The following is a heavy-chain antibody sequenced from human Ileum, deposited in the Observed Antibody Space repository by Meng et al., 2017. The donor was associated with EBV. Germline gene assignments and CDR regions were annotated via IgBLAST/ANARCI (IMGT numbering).Heavy chain of an antibody. V-gene: IGHV1-18*01. CDR3: ARVEVGITSGDY. J-gene: IGHJ4*02. D-gene: IGHD1-26*01. CDR1: GYTFTTYG. Sequence: AQVVRCGGEVKKPGASVKVPCKASGYTFTTYGITWVRQAPGQGLEWMGWISAYNGNTNYAQTLQGRVTMTTDTSTSTAYMELGSLRSDDTAVYYCARVEVGITSGDYWGQGTLVTVSS. CDR2: ISAYNGNT.